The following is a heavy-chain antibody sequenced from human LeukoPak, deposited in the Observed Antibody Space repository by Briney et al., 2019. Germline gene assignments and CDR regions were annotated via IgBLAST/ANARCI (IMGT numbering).Heavy chain of an antibody. J-gene: IGHJ4*02. D-gene: IGHD5-18*01. CDR1: GFTFSSYW. V-gene: IGHV3-74*01. CDR2: INTDGSST. Sequence: GGSLRLSCAASGFTFSSYWMHWVRQAPGKGLVWVSRINTDGSSTSYADSVKGRFTISRDNAKNTLYLQMDSLRAEDTAVYYCARVVTAMALDCRGQGTLVTVSS. CDR3: ARVVTAMALDC.